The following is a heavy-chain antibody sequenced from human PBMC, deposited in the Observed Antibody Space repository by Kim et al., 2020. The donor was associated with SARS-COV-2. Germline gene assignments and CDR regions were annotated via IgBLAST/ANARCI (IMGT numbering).Heavy chain of an antibody. V-gene: IGHV4-59*09. CDR3: ARGTGEVAAAGLNFDY. Sequence: SLKRRVPISVDTSKSQFSLKLSSVTAADTAVYYCARGTGEVAAAGLNFDYWGQGTLVTVSS. J-gene: IGHJ4*02. D-gene: IGHD6-13*01.